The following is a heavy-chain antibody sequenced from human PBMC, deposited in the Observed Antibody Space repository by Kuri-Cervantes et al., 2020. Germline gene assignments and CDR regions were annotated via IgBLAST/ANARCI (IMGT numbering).Heavy chain of an antibody. CDR2: MNPNSGNT. D-gene: IGHD6-19*01. J-gene: IGHJ4*02. V-gene: IGHV1-8*01. CDR3: ARGGYSSGWSHFDY. Sequence: ASVKVSCKASGYTFTSYDINWVRQATGQELEWMGWMNPNSGNTGYAQKFQGRVTMTRNTSISTAYMELSSLRSEDTAVYYCARGGYSSGWSHFDYWGQGTLVTVSS. CDR1: GYTFTSYD.